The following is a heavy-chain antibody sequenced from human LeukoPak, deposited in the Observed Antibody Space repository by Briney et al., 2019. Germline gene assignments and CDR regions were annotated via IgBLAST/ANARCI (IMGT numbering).Heavy chain of an antibody. CDR1: GYTFTSYY. CDR2: INPSGDST. D-gene: IGHD4-23*01. Sequence: ASVKVSCKASGYTFTSYYMHWVRQAPGQGLEWMGIINPSGDSTSYAQKFQGRVTMTRDMSTSTDYMELSSLRSEDTAVYYCARDDYGGNINYWGQGTLVTVSS. J-gene: IGHJ4*02. V-gene: IGHV1-46*01. CDR3: ARDDYGGNINY.